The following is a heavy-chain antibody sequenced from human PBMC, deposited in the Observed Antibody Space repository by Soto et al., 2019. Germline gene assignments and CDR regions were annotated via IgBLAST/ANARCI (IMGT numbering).Heavy chain of an antibody. D-gene: IGHD3-3*01. J-gene: IGHJ5*02. CDR2: IYYSGST. Sequence: SETLSLTCTVSGGSISSSSYYWGWIRQPPGKGLEWIGSIYYSGSTYYNPSLKSRVTISVDTSKNQFSLKLSSVTAADTAVYYCARLTGKGDFWSGFVSGFDPWGQGTLVTVSS. CDR3: ARLTGKGDFWSGFVSGFDP. V-gene: IGHV4-39*01. CDR1: GGSISSSSYY.